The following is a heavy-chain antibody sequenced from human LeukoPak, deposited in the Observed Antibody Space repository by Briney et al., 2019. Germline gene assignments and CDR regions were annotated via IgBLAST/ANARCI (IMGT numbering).Heavy chain of an antibody. Sequence: GGSLRLSCAASGLTFSSYAMSWVRQAPGKGRDWVSAISGSGGSTYYADSVKGRFTISRDNSKNTLYLQMNSLRAEDTAVYYCAKDGYYDFWSGYYYGSGGFRGMDVWGQGTTVTVSS. CDR2: ISGSGGST. CDR3: AKDGYYDFWSGYYYGSGGFRGMDV. CDR1: GLTFSSYA. V-gene: IGHV3-23*01. J-gene: IGHJ6*02. D-gene: IGHD3-3*01.